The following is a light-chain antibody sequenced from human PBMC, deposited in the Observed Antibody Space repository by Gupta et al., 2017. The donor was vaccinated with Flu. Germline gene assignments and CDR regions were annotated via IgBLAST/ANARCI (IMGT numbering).Light chain of an antibody. J-gene: IGLJ1*01. CDR2: DVS. CDR3: SSETSTNNFYV. V-gene: IGLV2-14*01. Sequence: SALTQPASVSGSPGQSITISCTGTSSDVGRSNYVSWYHQHPGTAPKLIIYDVSNRPSGVAGRFSGSKYATTATLTTPGLEAEDETDYYCSSETSTNNFYVFGTGTKGTVL. CDR1: SSDVGRSNY.